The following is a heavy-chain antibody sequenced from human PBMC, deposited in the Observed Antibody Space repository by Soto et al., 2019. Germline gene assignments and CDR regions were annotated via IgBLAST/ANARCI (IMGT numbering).Heavy chain of an antibody. CDR2: ISSSSSTI. Sequence: PGGSRRLSCAASGFTFSSYSMNWVRQAPGKGLEWVSYISSSSSTIYYADSVKGRFTISRDNAKNSLYLQMNSLRDEDTAVYYCARDWGKPSGYDFWSGYLGRDYYYYYYGMDVWGQGTTVTVSS. CDR1: GFTFSSYS. CDR3: ARDWGKPSGYDFWSGYLGRDYYYYYYGMDV. V-gene: IGHV3-48*02. D-gene: IGHD3-3*01. J-gene: IGHJ6*02.